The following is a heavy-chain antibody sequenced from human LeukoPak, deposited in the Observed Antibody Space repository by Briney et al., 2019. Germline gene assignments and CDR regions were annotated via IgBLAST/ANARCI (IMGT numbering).Heavy chain of an antibody. V-gene: IGHV2-5*02. D-gene: IGHD6-19*01. CDR1: GFSLTTSGVD. J-gene: IGHJ4*02. CDR2: IYWDDDK. Sequence: SGPTLVKPTQTLTLTCTFSGFSLTTSGVDVGWIRQPPGKALEWLALIYWDDDKRYSPSLKSRVTITKDTSKNQVVLTMTNMDPVDTATYYCSRTRRGQIGWTNDYWGQGTLVTVSS. CDR3: SRTRRGQIGWTNDY.